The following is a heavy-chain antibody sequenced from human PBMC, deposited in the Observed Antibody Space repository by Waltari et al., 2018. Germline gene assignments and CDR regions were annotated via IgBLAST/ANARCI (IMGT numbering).Heavy chain of an antibody. Sequence: QVQLVESGGGVVQPGGSLRLSCAASGFTFSSYGMHWVRQAPGKGLEWVAFIRYYGSNKYYADSVKGRFTISRDNSKNTLYLQMNSLRAEDTAVYYCAKDERGDSSGWYGYWGQGTLVTVSS. V-gene: IGHV3-30*02. CDR1: GFTFSSYG. CDR2: IRYYGSNK. CDR3: AKDERGDSSGWYGY. J-gene: IGHJ4*02. D-gene: IGHD6-19*01.